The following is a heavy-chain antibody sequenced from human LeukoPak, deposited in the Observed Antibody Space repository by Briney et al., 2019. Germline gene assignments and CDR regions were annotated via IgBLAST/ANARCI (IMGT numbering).Heavy chain of an antibody. Sequence: PSQTLSLTCTVSGGSISSGGYYWSWIRQPPGKGLEWIGYIYHSGSTYYNPSLKSRVTISVDRSKNQFSLKLSSVTAADTAMYYCARARELERLIDYWGQGTLVTVSS. CDR3: ARARELERLIDY. V-gene: IGHV4-30-2*01. D-gene: IGHD1-1*01. CDR2: IYHSGST. CDR1: GGSISSGGYY. J-gene: IGHJ4*02.